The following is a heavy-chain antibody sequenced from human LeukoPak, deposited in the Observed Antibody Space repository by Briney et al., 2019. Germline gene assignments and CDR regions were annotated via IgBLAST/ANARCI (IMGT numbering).Heavy chain of an antibody. J-gene: IGHJ4*02. CDR3: AGQYYYDSSGSNFDY. CDR2: IYYSGST. CDR1: GGSISSYY. V-gene: IGHV4-59*08. Sequence: SETLSLTCTVSGGSISSYYWSWIRQPPGKGLEWIGYIYYSGSTNYNPSLKSRVTISVDTSKNQFSLKLSSVTAADTAMYYCAGQYYYDSSGSNFDYWGQGTLVTVSS. D-gene: IGHD3-22*01.